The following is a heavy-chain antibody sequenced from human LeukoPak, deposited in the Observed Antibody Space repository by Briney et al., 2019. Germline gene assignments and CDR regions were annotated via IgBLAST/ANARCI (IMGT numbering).Heavy chain of an antibody. V-gene: IGHV3-66*01. D-gene: IGHD3-16*01. CDR3: ARVGAVGGVFRAFDI. CDR1: KFTFSTYA. CDR2: FYGGGST. Sequence: GGSLRLSCAASKFTFSTYAMHWVRQAPGKGLEWVSGFYGGGSTDYADSVKGRFTISRDNSKNTLYLQMNSLRAEDTAVYYCARVGAVGGVFRAFDIWGQGTMVTVSS. J-gene: IGHJ3*02.